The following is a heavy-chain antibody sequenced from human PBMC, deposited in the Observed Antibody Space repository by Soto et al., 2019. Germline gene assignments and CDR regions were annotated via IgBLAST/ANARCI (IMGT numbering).Heavy chain of an antibody. J-gene: IGHJ1*01. CDR1: GGSISTTFYY. D-gene: IGHD1-1*01. V-gene: IGHV4-39*01. CDR2: VFYNGKT. Sequence: QLRLLESGPGVVKPAETLSLTCTVSGGSISTTFYYWGWIRQSPGRGLEWIGTVFYNGKTFYSPSLHSRISISVDTSENQFSLRLTSVTAADTAVHYCARHPINDDNYPAEVNFWGQGTLVTVSS. CDR3: ARHPINDDNYPAEVNF.